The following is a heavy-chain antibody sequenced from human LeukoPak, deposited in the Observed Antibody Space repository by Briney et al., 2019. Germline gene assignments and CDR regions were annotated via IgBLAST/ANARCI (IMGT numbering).Heavy chain of an antibody. Sequence: PGGSLRLSCAASGFTFSDYYMSWIRQAPGKGLEWVANIKEDDSEKNYVDSVKGRFTISRDNAKNSLYLQMNSLRAEDTAVYYCANEGGGAFDIWGQGTMVTVSS. CDR1: GFTFSDYY. V-gene: IGHV3-7*01. CDR3: ANEGGGAFDI. J-gene: IGHJ3*02. D-gene: IGHD3-16*01. CDR2: IKEDDSEK.